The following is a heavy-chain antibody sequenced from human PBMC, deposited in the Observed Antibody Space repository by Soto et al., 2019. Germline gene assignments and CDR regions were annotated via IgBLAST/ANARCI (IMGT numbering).Heavy chain of an antibody. Sequence: GSLRLSCAASGFTFSGSAMHWVRQASGKGLEWVGRIRSKANSYATAYAASVKGRFTISRDDSKNTAYLQMNSLKTEDTAVYYCTSPGSYSLYWGRGTLVTVSS. CDR2: IRSKANSYAT. D-gene: IGHD3-10*01. CDR1: GFTFSGSA. CDR3: TSPGSYSLY. V-gene: IGHV3-73*01. J-gene: IGHJ4*02.